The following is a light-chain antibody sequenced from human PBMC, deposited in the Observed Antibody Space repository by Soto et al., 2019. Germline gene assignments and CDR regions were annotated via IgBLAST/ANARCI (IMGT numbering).Light chain of an antibody. J-gene: IGLJ3*02. CDR1: SSDVGSYNL. V-gene: IGLV2-23*01. CDR3: CSFAGSRTWV. CDR2: EGS. Sequence: QSALTQPASVSGSPGQSITISCTGTSSDVGSYNLVSWYQQHPGKAPKLMIYEGSKRPSGVSNRFSGSKSGNTASLTISGVQAEDEADYYCCSFAGSRTWVFGGGTKRTVL.